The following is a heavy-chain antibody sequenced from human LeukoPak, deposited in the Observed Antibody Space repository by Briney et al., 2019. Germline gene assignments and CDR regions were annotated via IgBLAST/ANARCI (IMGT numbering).Heavy chain of an antibody. D-gene: IGHD6-13*01. CDR3: AKDSHSWSRDY. Sequence: GGSLRLSCAASGFTFSSYAMHWVRQAPGKGLEWVAVISYDGSNKYYADSVKGRFTISRDNSKNTLYLQMNSLRAEDTAVYYCAKDSHSWSRDYWGQGTLVTVSS. V-gene: IGHV3-30*04. J-gene: IGHJ4*02. CDR2: ISYDGSNK. CDR1: GFTFSSYA.